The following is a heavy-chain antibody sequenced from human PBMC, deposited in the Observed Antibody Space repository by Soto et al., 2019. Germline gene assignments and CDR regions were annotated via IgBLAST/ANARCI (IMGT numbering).Heavy chain of an antibody. D-gene: IGHD4-17*01. Sequence: EVQLVESGGGLVQPGRSLRLSCAASGFTFDDYAMHWVRQAPGKGPEWVSGITWNSGSRGYAESVKGRFTISRDNAKNSLYLQMNSLRTEDTALYYWAKSKGDLEILKTTVTTFWGPFHIWGQGTMVTVSS. CDR2: ITWNSGSR. CDR1: GFTFDDYA. J-gene: IGHJ3*02. V-gene: IGHV3-9*01. CDR3: AKSKGDLEILKTTVTTFWGPFHI.